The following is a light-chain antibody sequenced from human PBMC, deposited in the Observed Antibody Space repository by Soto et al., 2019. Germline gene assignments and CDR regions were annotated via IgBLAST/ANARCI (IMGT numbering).Light chain of an antibody. CDR3: QQYGSSRT. J-gene: IGKJ1*01. Sequence: EIVLTQSPGTLSLSPGERATLSCRASQSIGSYLAWHQQKPGQPPRLLIYGASSRATGIPDRFSGSGSGTDFTLTISRLEPEDFVVYYCQQYGSSRTFGQGTKVEIK. V-gene: IGKV3-20*01. CDR2: GAS. CDR1: QSIGSY.